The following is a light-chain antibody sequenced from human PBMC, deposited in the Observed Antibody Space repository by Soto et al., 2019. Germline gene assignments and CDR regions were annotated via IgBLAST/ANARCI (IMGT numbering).Light chain of an antibody. J-gene: IGKJ4*01. V-gene: IGKV3-20*01. Sequence: ELVLTQSPGTLSLSPGERATLSCRASQTVNNNYLAWYQQIPGQAPRLLISAASGRATGTPDRFSGSASGTDFTLTISRLEPEDFAVYYCQQYGSSPLTFGGGTKVDIK. CDR1: QTVNNNY. CDR3: QQYGSSPLT. CDR2: AAS.